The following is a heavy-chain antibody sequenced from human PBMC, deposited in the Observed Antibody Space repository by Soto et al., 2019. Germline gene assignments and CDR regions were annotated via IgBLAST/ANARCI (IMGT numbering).Heavy chain of an antibody. J-gene: IGHJ1*01. Sequence: QLQLQESGPGLVKPAETLSLTCSVSGASISSRSYYWDWIRQAPGKGLEWIGSTYYSGSTYYNPSLESRGTISVDTSKNQFSLKLNSVTAADTAVYYCARRVGAVPSQDWGQGTLVTVSS. CDR3: ARRVGAVPSQD. D-gene: IGHD1-26*01. CDR1: GASISSRSYY. CDR2: TYYSGST. V-gene: IGHV4-39*01.